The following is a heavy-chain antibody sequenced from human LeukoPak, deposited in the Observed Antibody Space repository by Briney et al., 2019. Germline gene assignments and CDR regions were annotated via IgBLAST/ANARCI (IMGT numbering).Heavy chain of an antibody. CDR1: GGSFSGYY. Sequence: NRSETLSLTCAVYGGSFSGYYWSWIHQPPGKGLEWIGEINHSGSTNYNPSLKSRVTISVDTSKNQFSLKLSSVTAADTAVYYCARGGYGSGSYYNYYFDYWGQGTLVTVSS. CDR3: ARGGYGSGSYYNYYFDY. CDR2: INHSGST. J-gene: IGHJ4*02. V-gene: IGHV4-34*01. D-gene: IGHD3-10*01.